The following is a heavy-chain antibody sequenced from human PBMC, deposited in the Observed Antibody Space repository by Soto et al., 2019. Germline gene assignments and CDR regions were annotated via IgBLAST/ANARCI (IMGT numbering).Heavy chain of an antibody. CDR1: GFSFSTYG. CDR2: ISNDGSLK. D-gene: IGHD3-10*01. CDR3: AKHPDGGEEIG. J-gene: IGHJ4*02. Sequence: QVQVVESGGGVVQPGRSLRLSCAASGFSFSTYGIHWVRQAPGKGLEWVAVISNDGSLKYYPDSVRGRFIITRDNSKNTVYLQMNSLRAEDTAVYYCAKHPDGGEEIGWGQGTLVIVSS. V-gene: IGHV3-30*18.